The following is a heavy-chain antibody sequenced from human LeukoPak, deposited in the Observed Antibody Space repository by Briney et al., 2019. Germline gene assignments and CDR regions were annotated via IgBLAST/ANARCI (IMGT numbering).Heavy chain of an antibody. CDR2: ISGSGGST. CDR3: AKDYYGSGRQRTPYYYYGMDV. J-gene: IGHJ6*02. D-gene: IGHD3-10*01. Sequence: GGSLRLSCAASGFTFINHAMTWVRQAPGKGLAWVSAISGSGGSTYYADSVKGRFTISRDNSKNTLYLQMNSLRAEDTAVYYCAKDYYGSGRQRTPYYYYGMDVWGQGTTVTVSS. V-gene: IGHV3-23*01. CDR1: GFTFINHA.